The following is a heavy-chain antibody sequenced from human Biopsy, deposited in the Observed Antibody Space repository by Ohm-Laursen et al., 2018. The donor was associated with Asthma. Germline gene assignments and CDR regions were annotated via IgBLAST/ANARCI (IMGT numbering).Heavy chain of an antibody. J-gene: IGHJ4*02. V-gene: IGHV1-2*06. D-gene: IGHD3-22*01. Sequence: ASVKVSCKASGYTFTGYYMHWVRQAPGQGLEWMGRINPNSGGTNYAQKFQGRVTMTRDTSISTAYMLLSSLRSEDTAVYYCARDPAGYYYFDYWGQGTLVTVSS. CDR1: GYTFTGYY. CDR2: INPNSGGT. CDR3: ARDPAGYYYFDY.